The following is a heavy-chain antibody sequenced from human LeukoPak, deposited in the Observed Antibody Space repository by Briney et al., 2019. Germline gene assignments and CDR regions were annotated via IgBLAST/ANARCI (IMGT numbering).Heavy chain of an antibody. J-gene: IGHJ5*02. D-gene: IGHD2-2*02. Sequence: PSETLSLTCTVSGGSISSSGYYWGWIRQPPGKGLEWIGSIYYSGSTYYNPSLKSRVTISVDTSKNQFSLKLSSVTAADTAVYYCARGYRRYCSSTSCYTVSRWFDPWGQGTLVTVSS. CDR2: IYYSGST. V-gene: IGHV4-39*01. CDR3: ARGYRRYCSSTSCYTVSRWFDP. CDR1: GGSISSSGYY.